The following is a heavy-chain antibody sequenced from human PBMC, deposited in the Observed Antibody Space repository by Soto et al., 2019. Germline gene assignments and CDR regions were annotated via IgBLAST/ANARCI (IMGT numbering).Heavy chain of an antibody. D-gene: IGHD2-21*01. J-gene: IGHJ4*02. CDR1: GFTFSSYG. CDR2: IWYDGSNK. CDR3: ARDLFRGKHAYCGGDCPPEY. Sequence: GGSLRLSCAASGFTFSSYGMHWVRQAPGKGLEWVAVIWYDGSNKYYADSVKGRFTISRDNSKNTLYLQMNSLRAEDTAVYYCARDLFRGKHAYCGGDCPPEYWGQGTLVTVSS. V-gene: IGHV3-33*01.